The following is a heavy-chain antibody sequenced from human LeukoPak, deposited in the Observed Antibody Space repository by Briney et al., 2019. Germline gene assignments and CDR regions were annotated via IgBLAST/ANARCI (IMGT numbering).Heavy chain of an antibody. V-gene: IGHV3-23*01. D-gene: IGHD5-18*01. J-gene: IGHJ6*03. CDR1: RFTFSSYA. CDR2: IGNSDGNT. Sequence: GSLRLSCAASRFTFSSYAMSWVRQAPGKGLQWVSTIGNSDGNTYYADSVKGRFTISRDNAKNSLYLQMNSLRAEDTAVYYCARDPYSYGYFYYYYMDVWGKGTTVTVSS. CDR3: ARDPYSYGYFYYYYMDV.